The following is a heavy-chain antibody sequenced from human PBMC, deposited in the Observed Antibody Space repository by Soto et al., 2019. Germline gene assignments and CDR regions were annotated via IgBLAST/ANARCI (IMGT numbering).Heavy chain of an antibody. V-gene: IGHV3-48*02. CDR3: AREGEGHCISSSCRDWFDP. Sequence: GGSLRLSCAASGFTFSTFNMNWVRQAPGKGLEWVSYISSSGSTIYYADSVKGRFTISRDNAKNSLYLQMNSLRDEDTAVYYCAREGEGHCISSSCRDWFDPSGQGTIVTVSS. D-gene: IGHD6-13*01. CDR2: ISSSGSTI. J-gene: IGHJ5*02. CDR1: GFTFSTFN.